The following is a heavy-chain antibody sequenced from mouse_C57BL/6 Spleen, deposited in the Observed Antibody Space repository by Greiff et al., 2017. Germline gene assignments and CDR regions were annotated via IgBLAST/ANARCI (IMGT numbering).Heavy chain of an antibody. V-gene: IGHV1-22*01. CDR1: GYTFTDYN. Sequence: DVQLQASGPELVKPGASVKMSCKASGYTFTDYNMHWVKQSHGQSLEWIGYINPNNGGTSYNQKVKGKATLTVNKSSRTADLERRSLTTEDAAVYCCARWSDYWGQGTTLTVSS. CDR3: ARWSDY. CDR2: INPNNGGT. J-gene: IGHJ2*01.